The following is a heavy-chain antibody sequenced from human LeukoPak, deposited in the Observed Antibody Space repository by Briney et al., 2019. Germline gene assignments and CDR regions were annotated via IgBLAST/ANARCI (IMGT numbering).Heavy chain of an antibody. V-gene: IGHV4-39*07. CDR1: GGSISSSSYY. D-gene: IGHD6-13*01. Sequence: SETLSLTCTVSGGSISSSSYYWGWIRQPPGKGLEWIGSIYYSGSTYYNPSLKSRVAISVDTSKNQFSLKLSSVTAADTAAYYCARVYYSNSYDYWYFDLWGRGTLVTVSS. CDR2: IYYSGST. J-gene: IGHJ2*01. CDR3: ARVYYSNSYDYWYFDL.